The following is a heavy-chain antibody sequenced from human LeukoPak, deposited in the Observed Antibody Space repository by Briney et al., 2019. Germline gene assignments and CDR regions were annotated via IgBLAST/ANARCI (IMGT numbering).Heavy chain of an antibody. CDR3: ARDSRAGIAAAEEKDAFDI. CDR2: IYYSGST. V-gene: IGHV4-59*12. J-gene: IGHJ3*02. D-gene: IGHD6-13*01. CDR1: GGSISRYY. Sequence: PSETLSLTCTVSGGSISRYYWSWMRQPPGKGLEWIGYIYYSGSTNYSPSLKSRVTISVDTPKNQFSLKLSSVTAADTAVYYCARDSRAGIAAAEEKDAFDIWGQGTMVTVSS.